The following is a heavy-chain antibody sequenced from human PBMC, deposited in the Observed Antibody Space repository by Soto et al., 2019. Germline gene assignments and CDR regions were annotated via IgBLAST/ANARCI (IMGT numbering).Heavy chain of an antibody. CDR1: GGSISSSNW. CDR2: IYHSGST. D-gene: IGHD3-3*01. CDR3: ARVERITIFGVAIREGYFDY. V-gene: IGHV4-4*02. J-gene: IGHJ4*02. Sequence: SETLSLTCAVSGGSISSSNWWSWVRQPPGKGLEWIGEIYHSGSTNYNPSLKSRVTISVDKSKNQFSLKLSSVTAADTAVYYCARVERITIFGVAIREGYFDYWGQGTLVTVSS.